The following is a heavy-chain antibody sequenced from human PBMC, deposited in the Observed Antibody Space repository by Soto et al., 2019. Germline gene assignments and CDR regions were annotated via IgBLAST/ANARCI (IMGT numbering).Heavy chain of an antibody. CDR1: GFTFSSYG. CDR3: AKCLSYYYYGMDV. J-gene: IGHJ6*02. Sequence: SLRLSCAASGFTFSSYGMHWVRQAPGKGLEWVAVISYDGSNKYYADSVKGRFTISRDNSKNTLYLQMNSLRAEDTAVYYCAKCLSYYYYGMDVWGQGTTVTVSS. CDR2: ISYDGSNK. V-gene: IGHV3-30*18.